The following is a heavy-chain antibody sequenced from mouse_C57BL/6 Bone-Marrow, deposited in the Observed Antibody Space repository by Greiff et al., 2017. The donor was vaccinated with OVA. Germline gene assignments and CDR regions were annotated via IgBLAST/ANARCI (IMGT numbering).Heavy chain of an antibody. CDR3: ARPSYYGRAMDY. J-gene: IGHJ4*01. Sequence: QVQLQQSGAELVRPGTSVKVSCKASGYAFTNYLIEWVKQRLGQGLEWIGVINPGSGGTNYNEKFKGKATLTADKSSSTAYMQLSSLTSEDSAVYFCARPSYYGRAMDYWGQGTSVTVSS. D-gene: IGHD2-10*01. CDR1: GYAFTNYL. V-gene: IGHV1-54*01. CDR2: INPGSGGT.